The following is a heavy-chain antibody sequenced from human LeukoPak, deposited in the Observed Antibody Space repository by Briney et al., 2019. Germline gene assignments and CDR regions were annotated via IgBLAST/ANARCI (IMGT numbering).Heavy chain of an antibody. CDR1: GGTFSSYA. J-gene: IGHJ5*02. V-gene: IGHV1-69*13. D-gene: IGHD3-3*01. CDR2: IIPIFGTA. Sequence: RASVRVSCKASGGTFSSYAISWVRQAPGQGLEWMGGIIPIFGTANYAQKFQGRVTNTADESTSTAYMELSSLRSEDTAVYYCAPYYDFWSGYPNWFDPWGQGTLVTVSS. CDR3: APYYDFWSGYPNWFDP.